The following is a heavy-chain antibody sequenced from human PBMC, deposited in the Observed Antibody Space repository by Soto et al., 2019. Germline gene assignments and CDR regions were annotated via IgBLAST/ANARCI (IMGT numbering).Heavy chain of an antibody. CDR2: ISSSSSTI. Sequence: EVQLVESGGGLVQPGGSLRLSCAASGFTFSSYSMHWVRQAPGKGLEWVSYISSSSSTIYYADSVKGRFTISRDNAKNSLYLQMNSLRDEDTAVYYCAREAYSSGLNWFDPWGQGTLVTVSS. V-gene: IGHV3-48*02. D-gene: IGHD6-19*01. CDR3: AREAYSSGLNWFDP. J-gene: IGHJ5*02. CDR1: GFTFSSYS.